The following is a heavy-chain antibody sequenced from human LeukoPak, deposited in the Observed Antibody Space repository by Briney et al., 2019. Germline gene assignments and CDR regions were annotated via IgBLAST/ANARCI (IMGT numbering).Heavy chain of an antibody. CDR1: GFAFNTYA. D-gene: IGHD3-10*01. J-gene: IGHJ4*02. CDR3: AKDHYYGSGSYFPFDY. Sequence: GGSLRLSCAASGFAFNTYAMHWVRQAPGQGLEWVALIWHDGSHKFYSNSVRGQFTISRDNSKNTLYLQMNSLRAEDTAVYYCAKDHYYGSGSYFPFDYWGQGTLVTVSS. V-gene: IGHV3-30*02. CDR2: IWHDGSHK.